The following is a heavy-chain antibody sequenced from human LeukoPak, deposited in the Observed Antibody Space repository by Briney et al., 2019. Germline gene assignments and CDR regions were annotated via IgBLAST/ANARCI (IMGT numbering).Heavy chain of an antibody. J-gene: IGHJ4*02. CDR1: GFTFSSSN. CDR3: EREWFGESN. D-gene: IGHD3-10*01. V-gene: IGHV3-30*04. Sequence: GRSLRLSCAPSGFTFSSSNMHWVRQSPDRGLEGVALISYDGAKTYYADSVRGRFTISRDNSKNTLFLQMNSLSAEDTAIYYCEREWFGESNWGQGTLVTVSS. CDR2: ISYDGAKT.